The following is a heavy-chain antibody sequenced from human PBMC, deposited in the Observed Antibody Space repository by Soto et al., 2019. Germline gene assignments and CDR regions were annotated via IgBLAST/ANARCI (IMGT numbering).Heavy chain of an antibody. CDR1: GFTFSSYS. J-gene: IGHJ6*02. D-gene: IGHD3-3*01. CDR3: ARDPNEGDFWSGYYTYYYYGMDV. V-gene: IGHV3-48*02. Sequence: EVQLVESGGGLVQPGGSLRLSCAASGFTFSSYSMNWVRQAPGKGLEWVSYISSSSSTIYYADSVKGRFTISRDNAKNSLYLQMNSLRDEDTAVYYCARDPNEGDFWSGYYTYYYYGMDVWGQGTTVTVCS. CDR2: ISSSSSTI.